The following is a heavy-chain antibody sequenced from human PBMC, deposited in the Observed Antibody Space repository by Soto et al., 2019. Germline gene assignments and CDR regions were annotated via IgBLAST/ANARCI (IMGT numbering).Heavy chain of an antibody. CDR2: ISGSGGST. D-gene: IGHD1-26*01. CDR1: GLTFKSYA. V-gene: IGHV3-23*01. J-gene: IGHJ4*02. Sequence: EVPLLESGGGLVQPGGSLRLSCAASGLTFKSYAMSWVRQAPGKGLEWVSGISGSGGSTDYADSVKGRFTISRDNSKNKLYLQMNSLRVEDTALYYCAKGQYSGVAGGLDYWGQGTLVTVSS. CDR3: AKGQYSGVAGGLDY.